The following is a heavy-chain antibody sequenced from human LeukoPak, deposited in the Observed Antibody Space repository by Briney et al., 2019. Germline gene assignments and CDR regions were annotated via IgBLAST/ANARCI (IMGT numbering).Heavy chain of an antibody. CDR1: GGSFSGYY. CDR3: ARNLKKGDIVVVPAAISWFDP. D-gene: IGHD2-2*01. CDR2: INHSGST. V-gene: IGHV4-34*01. Sequence: SETLSLTCAVYGGSFSGYYWSWIRQPPGKGLEWIGEINHSGSTNYNPSLKSRVTISVDTSKNQFSLKLSSVTAADQAVYYCARNLKKGDIVVVPAAISWFDPGGQGTLVTVS. J-gene: IGHJ5*02.